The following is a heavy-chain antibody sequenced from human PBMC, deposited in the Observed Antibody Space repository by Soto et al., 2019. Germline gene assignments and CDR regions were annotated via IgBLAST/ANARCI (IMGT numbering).Heavy chain of an antibody. Sequence: QVQLVQSGAELKKPGSSVKVSCKTSGGTFTASIFSWVRQAPGQGLEWMGRVIPFSDITDYAEKLQDRLAITADKSTTTVYMELSSLRAEATAVYFCAREDLGATFVSWGQGTLVTVSS. V-gene: IGHV1-69*02. CDR3: AREDLGATFVS. CDR1: GGTFTASI. CDR2: VIPFSDIT. J-gene: IGHJ5*01. D-gene: IGHD3-16*01.